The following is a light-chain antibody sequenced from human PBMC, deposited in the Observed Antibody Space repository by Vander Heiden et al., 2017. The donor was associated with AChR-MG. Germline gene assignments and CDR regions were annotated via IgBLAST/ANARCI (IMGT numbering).Light chain of an antibody. CDR2: GAS. J-gene: IGKJ1*01. V-gene: IGKV3-15*01. CDR3: QQYNLWPVWT. CDR1: QSLSSN. Sequence: EVVMTQSPATLSVSPGETAALSCKASQSLSSNLAWYQQGPGQAPRLLIYGASTRATGIPARFSGSGSGTEFTLPIVSLQSEGFAFYYCQQYNLWPVWTFGQGTKVEMK.